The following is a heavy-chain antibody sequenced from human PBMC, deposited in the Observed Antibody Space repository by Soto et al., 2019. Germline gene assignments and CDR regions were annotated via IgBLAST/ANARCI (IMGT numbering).Heavy chain of an antibody. J-gene: IGHJ4*02. D-gene: IGHD2-2*01. CDR1: GGSISSSSYY. Sequence: SETLSLTCTVSGGSISSSSYYWGWIRQPPGKGLEWIGSIYYSGSTYYNPSLKSRVTISVDTSKNQFSLKLSSVTAADTAVYYCARLQDYCSSTSCSYYFDYWGQGTLVTVSS. CDR3: ARLQDYCSSTSCSYYFDY. V-gene: IGHV4-39*01. CDR2: IYYSGST.